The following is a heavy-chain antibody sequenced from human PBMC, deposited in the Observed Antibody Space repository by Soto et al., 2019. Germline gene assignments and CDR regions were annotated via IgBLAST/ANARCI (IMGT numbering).Heavy chain of an antibody. D-gene: IGHD1-26*01. Sequence: EVQLVESGGGLVQPGGSLRLSCAASGFTFSSYWMHWVRQAPGKGLVWVSRINSDGSSTSYADSVKGRFTISRDNAKNTLYLQMNSLRGEDTAVYYCARDGYSGSYLGVFDIWGQGIMVTVSS. CDR2: INSDGSST. CDR3: ARDGYSGSYLGVFDI. V-gene: IGHV3-74*01. J-gene: IGHJ3*02. CDR1: GFTFSSYW.